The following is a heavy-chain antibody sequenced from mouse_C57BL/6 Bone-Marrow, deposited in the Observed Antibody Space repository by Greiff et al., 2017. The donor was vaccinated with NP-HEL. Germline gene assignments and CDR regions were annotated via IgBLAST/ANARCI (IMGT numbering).Heavy chain of an antibody. CDR1: GYTFTSYW. D-gene: IGHD1-1*01. J-gene: IGHJ4*01. V-gene: IGHV1-74*01. Sequence: QVQLQQPGAELAKPGASVKVSCKASGYTFTSYWMHWVKQRPGQGLEWIGRIHPSDSDTNYNQKFKGKATLTVDKSSSTAYMQLSSLTSEDSAVSYCAISTTVVADEDAIDYWGQGTSVTVSS. CDR2: IHPSDSDT. CDR3: AISTTVVADEDAIDY.